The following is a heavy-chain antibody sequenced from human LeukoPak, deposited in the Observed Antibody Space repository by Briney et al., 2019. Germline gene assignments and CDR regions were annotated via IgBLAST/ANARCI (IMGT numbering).Heavy chain of an antibody. CDR3: AREVITFGGVIDS. V-gene: IGHV3-33*01. CDR2: IWYDGSNK. Sequence: GGSLRLSCAASGFTFSSYGMHWVRQAPGKGLEWVAVIWYDGSNKYCADSVKGRFTISRDNSKNTLYLQMNSLRAEDTAVYYCAREVITFGGVIDSWGQGTLVTVSS. D-gene: IGHD3-16*02. J-gene: IGHJ4*02. CDR1: GFTFSSYG.